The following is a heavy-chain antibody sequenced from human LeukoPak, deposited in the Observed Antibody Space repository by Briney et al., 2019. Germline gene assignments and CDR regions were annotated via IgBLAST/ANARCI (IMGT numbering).Heavy chain of an antibody. CDR1: GLTFSNAW. CDR2: ISSSSSYT. CDR3: ARDTIYLSFDY. Sequence: GGSLRLSCAASGLTFSNAWMSWIRQAPGKGLEWISYISSSSSYTNYADSVKGRFTISRDNAKNSLYLQMNSLRAEDTAVYYCARDTIYLSFDYWGQGTLVTVSS. D-gene: IGHD5-24*01. J-gene: IGHJ4*02. V-gene: IGHV3-11*05.